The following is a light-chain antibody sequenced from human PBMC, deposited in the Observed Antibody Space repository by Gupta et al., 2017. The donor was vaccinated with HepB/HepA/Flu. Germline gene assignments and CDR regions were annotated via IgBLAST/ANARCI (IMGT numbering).Light chain of an antibody. V-gene: IGKV1-16*01. J-gene: IGKJ3*01. CDR3: QQYKNFPNT. Sequence: IQMTHSPSSLSASIGDKVTLPCRASQGINNFLAWFQHKPGKAPKSLIYGTSRLTSGVPSRFFGSGSGTDFTLTISSLQPEDFGTYYCQQYKNFPNTFGPGTKVDIK. CDR2: GTS. CDR1: QGINNF.